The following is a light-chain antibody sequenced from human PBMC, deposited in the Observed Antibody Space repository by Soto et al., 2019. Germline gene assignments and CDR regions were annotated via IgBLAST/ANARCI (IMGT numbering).Light chain of an antibody. CDR1: QSVSSTY. Sequence: EIVLTQSPGTLSLSPGERATLSCRASQSVSSTYLAWYQQKPGQAPRLIIYGASSRATGIPDRFSGSGSGTDFTLPISGLEPEDFAVYYCQHYGTSRVYTFGQGTKLEIK. V-gene: IGKV3-20*01. CDR3: QHYGTSRVYT. CDR2: GAS. J-gene: IGKJ2*01.